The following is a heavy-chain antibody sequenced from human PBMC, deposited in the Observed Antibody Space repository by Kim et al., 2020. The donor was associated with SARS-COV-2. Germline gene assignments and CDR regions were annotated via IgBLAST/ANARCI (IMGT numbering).Heavy chain of an antibody. CDR1: GYTFTGYY. Sequence: ASVKVSCKASGYTFTGYYMHWVRQAPGQGLEWMGWINPNSGGTNYAQKFQGWVTMTRDTSISPAYMELSRLRSDDTAVYYCARGQGLITMVRGVLSSYYYGMDVWGQGTTVTVSS. CDR3: ARGQGLITMVRGVLSSYYYGMDV. D-gene: IGHD3-10*01. CDR2: INPNSGGT. J-gene: IGHJ6*02. V-gene: IGHV1-2*04.